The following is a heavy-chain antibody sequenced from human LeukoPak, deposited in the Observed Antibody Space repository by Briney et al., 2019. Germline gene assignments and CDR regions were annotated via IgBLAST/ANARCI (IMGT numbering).Heavy chain of an antibody. Sequence: PSQTLSLTCTVSGGSISSGGYYWSWIRQPPGKGLEWIGYIYHSGSTNYNPSLKSRVTISVDTSKNQFSLKLSSVTAADTAVYYCARGPGGNYYYYYGMDVWGQGTTVTVSS. J-gene: IGHJ6*02. CDR2: IYHSGST. CDR3: ARGPGGNYYYYYGMDV. CDR1: GGSISSGGYY. V-gene: IGHV4-30-2*01. D-gene: IGHD3-16*01.